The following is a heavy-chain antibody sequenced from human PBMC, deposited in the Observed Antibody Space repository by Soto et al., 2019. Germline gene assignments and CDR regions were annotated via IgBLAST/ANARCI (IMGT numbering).Heavy chain of an antibody. V-gene: IGHV3-21*01. CDR1: GFTFSSYS. CDR2: ISSSSSYI. D-gene: IGHD3-3*01. CDR3: ARVGYYDFWSGYRHYGMDV. J-gene: IGHJ6*04. Sequence: GGSLRLSCAASGFTFSSYSMNWVRQAPGKGLEWVSSISSSSSYIYYADSVKGRFTITRDNAKNSLYLQMNSLRAEDTAVYYCARVGYYDFWSGYRHYGMDVWGKGTTVTVSS.